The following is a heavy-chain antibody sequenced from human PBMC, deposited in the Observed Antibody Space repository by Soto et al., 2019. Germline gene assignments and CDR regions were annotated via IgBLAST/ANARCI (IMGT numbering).Heavy chain of an antibody. CDR1: GGSISSGGYY. CDR2: IYYSGST. Sequence: PSETLSLTCTVSGGSISSGGYYWSWIRQHPGKGLEWIGYIYYSGSTYYNPSLKSRVTISVDTSKNQFSLKLSSVTAADTAVYYCARNDGFGELLRIDYWGQGTLVTVSS. V-gene: IGHV4-31*03. J-gene: IGHJ4*02. D-gene: IGHD3-10*01. CDR3: ARNDGFGELLRIDY.